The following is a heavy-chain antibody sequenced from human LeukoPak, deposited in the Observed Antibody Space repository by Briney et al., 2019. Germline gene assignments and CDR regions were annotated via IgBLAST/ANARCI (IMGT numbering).Heavy chain of an antibody. Sequence: SETLSLTCTVSGYSISSGYYWGWIRQPPGKGLEWIGSIYHSGSTYYNPSLKSRVTISVDTSKNQFSLKLSSVTAADTAVYYCARQIREIDYYMDVWGKGTTVTISS. D-gene: IGHD2-21*01. CDR1: GYSISSGYY. V-gene: IGHV4-38-2*02. J-gene: IGHJ6*03. CDR2: IYHSGST. CDR3: ARQIREIDYYMDV.